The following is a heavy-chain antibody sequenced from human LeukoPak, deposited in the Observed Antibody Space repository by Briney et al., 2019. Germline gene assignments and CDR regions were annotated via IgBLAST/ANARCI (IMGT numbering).Heavy chain of an antibody. D-gene: IGHD6-13*01. CDR1: GASISSYY. J-gene: IGHJ4*02. V-gene: IGHV4-4*09. Sequence: SETLSLTCTVSGASISSYYWNWIRQPPGKGLEWIGFIYSSGTTYYNPSLKSRLTISIDTSKNQFSLKLSSVTAADTAVYYCARRITATGTIDYWGQGTLVTVSS. CDR3: ARRITATGTIDY. CDR2: IYSSGTT.